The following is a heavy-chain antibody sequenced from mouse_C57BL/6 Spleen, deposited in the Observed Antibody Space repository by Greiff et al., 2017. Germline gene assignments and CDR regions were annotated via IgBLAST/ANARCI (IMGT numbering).Heavy chain of an antibody. J-gene: IGHJ4*01. V-gene: IGHV5-9-1*02. CDR3: TRETYDYDGDYYAMDY. D-gene: IGHD2-4*01. CDR1: GFTFSSYA. CDR2: ISSGGDYI. Sequence: EVQLVESGEGLVKPGGSLKLSCAASGFTFSSYAMSWVRQTPEKRLEWVAYISSGGDYIYYADTVKGRFTISRDNARHTLYLQMSSLKSEDTAMYYCTRETYDYDGDYYAMDYWGQGTSVTVSS.